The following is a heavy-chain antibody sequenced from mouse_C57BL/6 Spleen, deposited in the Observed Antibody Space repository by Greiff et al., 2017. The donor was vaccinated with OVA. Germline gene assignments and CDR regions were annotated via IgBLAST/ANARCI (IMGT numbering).Heavy chain of an antibody. CDR2: INPSSGYT. J-gene: IGHJ1*03. CDR3: ARGLTGTGGYFDV. D-gene: IGHD4-1*01. CDR1: GYTFTSYT. V-gene: IGHV1-4*01. Sequence: QVQLKESGAELARPGASVKMSCKASGYTFTSYTMHWVKQRPGQGLEWIGYINPSSGYTKYNQKFKDKATLTADKSSSTAYMQLSSLTSEDSAVYYCARGLTGTGGYFDVWGTGTTVTVSS.